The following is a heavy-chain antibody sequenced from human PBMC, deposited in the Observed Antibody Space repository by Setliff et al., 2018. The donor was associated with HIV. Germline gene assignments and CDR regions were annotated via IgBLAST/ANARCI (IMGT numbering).Heavy chain of an antibody. D-gene: IGHD3-22*01. CDR2: ISTSGNSI. CDR1: GFTFNDYY. J-gene: IGHJ4*02. V-gene: IGHV3-11*04. CDR3: ARSRHDSSGNNMYYFDH. Sequence: GGSLRLSCAASGFTFNDYYMSWIRQAPGKGLEWVSYISTSGNSINYADSAKGRFTISRDNAKKSLYLQMNGLRDEDTALYYCARSRHDSSGNNMYYFDHWGQGTLVTVSS.